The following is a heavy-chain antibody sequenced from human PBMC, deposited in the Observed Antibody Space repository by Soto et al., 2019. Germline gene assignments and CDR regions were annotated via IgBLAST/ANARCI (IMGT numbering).Heavy chain of an antibody. J-gene: IGHJ5*02. CDR1: GGTFSSYA. D-gene: IGHD3-10*01. V-gene: IGHV1-69*06. CDR2: IIPIFGTA. CDR3: ARTTPGRYYGSGSYYPVDP. Sequence: SVKVSCKASGGTFSSYAISWVRQAPGQGLEWMGGIIPIFGTANYAQKFQGRVTITADKSTSTAYMELSSLRSEDTAVYYCARTTPGRYYGSGSYYPVDPWGQGTLVTVSS.